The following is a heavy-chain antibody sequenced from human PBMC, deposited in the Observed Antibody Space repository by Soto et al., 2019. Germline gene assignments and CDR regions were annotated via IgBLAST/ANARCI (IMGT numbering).Heavy chain of an antibody. CDR2: ISYDGSNK. V-gene: IGHV3-30-3*01. D-gene: IGHD1-7*01. CDR1: GFTFSSYA. CDR3: ARDVSSAGTNTPFDY. J-gene: IGHJ4*02. Sequence: QTGGSLRLSCAASGFTFSSYAMHWVRQAPGKGLEWVAVISYDGSNKYYADSVKGRFTVSRDNSKNTLYLQMNSLRAEDTAVYYCARDVSSAGTNTPFDYWGQGTLVTVSS.